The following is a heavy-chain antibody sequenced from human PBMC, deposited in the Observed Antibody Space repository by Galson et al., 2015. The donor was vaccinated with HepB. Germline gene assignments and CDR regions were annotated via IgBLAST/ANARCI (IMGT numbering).Heavy chain of an antibody. Sequence: LRLSCAASGFTFSSYSMNWVRQAPGKGLEWVSYISSSSSTIYYADSVKGRFTISRDNAKNSLYLQMNSLRDEDTAVYYCARTYFTVTTTTFDYWGQGTLVTVSS. V-gene: IGHV3-48*02. D-gene: IGHD4-17*01. CDR3: ARTYFTVTTTTFDY. CDR1: GFTFSSYS. CDR2: ISSSSSTI. J-gene: IGHJ4*02.